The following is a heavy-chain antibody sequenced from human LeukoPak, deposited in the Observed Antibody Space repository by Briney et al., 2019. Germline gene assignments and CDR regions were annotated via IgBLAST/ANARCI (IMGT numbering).Heavy chain of an antibody. V-gene: IGHV3-43*02. Sequence: GGSLRLSCAASGFTFDDYAMHWVRQAPGKGLEWVSLISGVGGSTYYADSVKGRFTISRDNSKNSLYLQMNSLRTEDTALYYRAKELEYFQHWGQGTLVTVSS. J-gene: IGHJ1*01. CDR1: GFTFDDYA. CDR2: ISGVGGST. CDR3: AKELEYFQH.